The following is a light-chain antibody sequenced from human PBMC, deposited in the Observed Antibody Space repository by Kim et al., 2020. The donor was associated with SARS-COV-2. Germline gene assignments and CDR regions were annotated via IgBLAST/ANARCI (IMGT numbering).Light chain of an antibody. V-gene: IGKV3-15*01. CDR3: QQFHNWPPIT. J-gene: IGKJ5*01. CDR2: RAS. Sequence: SPGDRATLSCRASQSVSNDLAWYQQKPGKPPRLLMYRASTRATGVPARFSGSGSGTEFTLTISGLQSEDFAVYYCQQFHNWPPITFGQGTRLEIK. CDR1: QSVSND.